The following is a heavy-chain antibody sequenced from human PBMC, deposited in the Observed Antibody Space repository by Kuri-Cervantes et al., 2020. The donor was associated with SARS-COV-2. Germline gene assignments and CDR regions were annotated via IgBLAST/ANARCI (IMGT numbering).Heavy chain of an antibody. CDR1: GGSISSPSYF. Sequence: SETLSLTCTVSGGSISSPSYFWGWIRQPPGLGLEWIGSIFYTGITFYNPSLKSRVTISIDASKNQFSLKLSSVTAADTAVYYCARHVRPEITIFGVVITADYFDYWGQGTLVTVSS. CDR2: IFYTGIT. V-gene: IGHV4-39*01. D-gene: IGHD3-3*01. J-gene: IGHJ4*02. CDR3: ARHVRPEITIFGVVITADYFDY.